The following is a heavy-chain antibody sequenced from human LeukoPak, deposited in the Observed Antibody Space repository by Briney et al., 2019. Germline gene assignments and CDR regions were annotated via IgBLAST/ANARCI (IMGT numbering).Heavy chain of an antibody. CDR3: ARGEWRT. D-gene: IGHD3-3*01. CDR2: ISYDGSNK. CDR1: GFTFSSYA. J-gene: IGHJ5*02. Sequence: PAGGSLRLSCAASGFTFSSYAMHWVRQAPGKGLEWVALISYDGSNKYYADSVKGRFTISRDDAKNSLYLQMNSLRVEDTAVYYCARGEWRTWGQGTLVTVSS. V-gene: IGHV3-30*04.